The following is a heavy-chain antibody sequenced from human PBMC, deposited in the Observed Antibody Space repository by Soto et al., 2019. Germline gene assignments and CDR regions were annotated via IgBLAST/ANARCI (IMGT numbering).Heavy chain of an antibody. D-gene: IGHD3-10*01. J-gene: IGHJ4*02. CDR2: IYYSGST. CDR1: GGSISSYY. V-gene: IGHV4-59*01. Sequence: SETLSLTCTVSGGSISSYYWSWIRQPPGKGLEWIGYIYYSGSTNYNPSLKSRVTMSVDTSKNQFSLKLSSVTAADTAVYYCARDLRRSGNYYDFDYWGQGTQVTVSS. CDR3: ARDLRRSGNYYDFDY.